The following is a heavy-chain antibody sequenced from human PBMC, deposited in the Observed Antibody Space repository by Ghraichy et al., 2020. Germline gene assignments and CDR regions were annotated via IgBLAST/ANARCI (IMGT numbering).Heavy chain of an antibody. CDR1: GGSFSGYY. J-gene: IGHJ6*02. CDR3: ARGTGIVGYGMDV. D-gene: IGHD1-26*01. Sequence: SETLSLTCAVYGGSFSGYYWSWIRQPPGKGLEWIGEINHSGSTNYNPSLKSRVTISVDTSKNQFSLKLSSVTAADTAVYYCARGTGIVGYGMDVWGQGTTVTVSS. CDR2: INHSGST. V-gene: IGHV4-34*01.